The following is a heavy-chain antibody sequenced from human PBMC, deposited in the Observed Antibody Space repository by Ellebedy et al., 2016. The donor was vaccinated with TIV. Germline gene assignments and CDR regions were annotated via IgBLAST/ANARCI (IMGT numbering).Heavy chain of an antibody. Sequence: MPSETLSLTCAVYGGSFSGYYWSRIRQPPGKGLEWIGEINHSGSTNYNPSLKSRVTISVDTSKNQFSLKLSSVTAADTAVYYCATLISSSSGGYGMDVWGQGTTVTVSS. J-gene: IGHJ6*02. CDR3: ATLISSSSGGYGMDV. D-gene: IGHD6-6*01. CDR2: INHSGST. V-gene: IGHV4-34*01. CDR1: GGSFSGYY.